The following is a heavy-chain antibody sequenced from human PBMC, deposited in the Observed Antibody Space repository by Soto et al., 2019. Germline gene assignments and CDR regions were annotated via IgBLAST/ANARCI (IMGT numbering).Heavy chain of an antibody. D-gene: IGHD6-19*01. J-gene: IGHJ4*02. Sequence: AAVKDIYNASAYSFTGNYWHCLGRATREEREWMGWINPNSGGENYAQKFLGRDTMTRDTSISTADMQLSSLRSADTAADYYGSERGISGSIAVAGFDYWGQGTLVTVSS. CDR2: INPNSGGE. CDR3: GSERGISGSIAVAGFDY. V-gene: IGHV1-2*02. CDR1: AYSFTGNY.